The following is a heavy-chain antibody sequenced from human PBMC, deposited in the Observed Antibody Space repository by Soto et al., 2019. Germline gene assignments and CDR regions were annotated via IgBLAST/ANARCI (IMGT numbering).Heavy chain of an antibody. D-gene: IGHD3-22*01. CDR2: ISAYNGNT. V-gene: IGHV1-18*01. CDR3: ASLGYYDSSGYWAFGAFDI. CDR1: GYTFTSYG. Sequence: VASVKVSCKASGYTFTSYGISWVRQAPGQGLEWMGWISAYNGNTNYAQKLQGRVTMTTDTSTSTAYMELRSLRSDDTAVYYCASLGYYDSSGYWAFGAFDIWGQGTMVTVSS. J-gene: IGHJ3*02.